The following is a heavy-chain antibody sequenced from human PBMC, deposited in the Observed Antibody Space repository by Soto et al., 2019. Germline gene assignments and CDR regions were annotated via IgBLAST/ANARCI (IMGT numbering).Heavy chain of an antibody. CDR1: GGTFSSYA. Sequence: SVKVSCKASGGTFSSYAISWVRQAPGQGLEWMGGIIPIFGTANYAQKFQGRVTITADKSTSTAYMELSSLRSEDTAVYYCATRYSSSSYYYYYGVDVWGQGTTVTVSS. V-gene: IGHV1-69*06. CDR3: ATRYSSSSYYYYYGVDV. D-gene: IGHD6-6*01. CDR2: IIPIFGTA. J-gene: IGHJ6*02.